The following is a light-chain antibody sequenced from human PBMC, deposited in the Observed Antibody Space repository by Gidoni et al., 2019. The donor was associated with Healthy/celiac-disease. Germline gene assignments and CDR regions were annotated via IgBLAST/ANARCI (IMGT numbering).Light chain of an antibody. CDR2: DAS. V-gene: IGKV3D-11*01. J-gene: IGKJ1*01. CDR1: QGVASY. CDR3: QQRSNWPLT. Sequence: EIVLTQSPVTLSLSPGERATLSCRASQGVASYLAWYQQKPGQAPRLLIYDASNRATGIPARFSGSGSGTDFTLTISSLEPEDFAVYYCQQRSNWPLTFGQXTKVEIK.